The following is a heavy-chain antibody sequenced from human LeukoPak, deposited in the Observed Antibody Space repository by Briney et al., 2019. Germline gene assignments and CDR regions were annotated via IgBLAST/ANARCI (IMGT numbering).Heavy chain of an antibody. V-gene: IGHV1-18*01. CDR2: ISAYNGNT. Sequence: ASVKVSCKASGYTFTSYGISWVRQAPGQGLEWMGWISAYNGNTNYAQKLQGRVTMTTDTSTSAAYMELRSLRSDDTAVYYCARFSRYGDYFDYWGQGTLVTVSS. CDR3: ARFSRYGDYFDY. CDR1: GYTFTSYG. D-gene: IGHD4-17*01. J-gene: IGHJ4*02.